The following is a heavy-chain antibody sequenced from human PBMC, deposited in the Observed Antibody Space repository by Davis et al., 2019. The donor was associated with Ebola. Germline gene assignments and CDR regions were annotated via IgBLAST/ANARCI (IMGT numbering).Heavy chain of an antibody. D-gene: IGHD1-26*01. Sequence: PGGSLRLSCAASGFTFSSYGMHWVRQAPGKGLEWVAVIWYDGSNKYYADSVKGRFTISRDNSKNTLYLQMNSLRAEDTAVYYCARGSGSRRLYYFDYWGQGTLVTVSS. CDR2: IWYDGSNK. CDR1: GFTFSSYG. CDR3: ARGSGSRRLYYFDY. V-gene: IGHV3-33*01. J-gene: IGHJ4*02.